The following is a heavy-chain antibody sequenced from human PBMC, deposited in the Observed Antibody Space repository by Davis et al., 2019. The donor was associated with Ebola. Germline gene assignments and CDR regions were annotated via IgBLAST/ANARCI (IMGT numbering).Heavy chain of an antibody. D-gene: IGHD2-15*01. J-gene: IGHJ4*02. Sequence: MPSETLSLTCAVYGGSFSGYYWSWIRQPPGKGLEWIGEIKHSGSTNYNPSLKSRVTISVDTSKNQFSLKLSSVTAADTAVYFCARGLRSLDYWGQGTLVTVSS. CDR1: GGSFSGYY. CDR2: IKHSGST. V-gene: IGHV4-34*01. CDR3: ARGLRSLDY.